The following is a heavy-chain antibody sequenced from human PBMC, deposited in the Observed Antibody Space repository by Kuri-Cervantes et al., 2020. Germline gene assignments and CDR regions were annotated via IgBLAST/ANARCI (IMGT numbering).Heavy chain of an antibody. Sequence: GESLKISCAASGFSFSTNGMHWVRQAPGKGLEWVAVVWYDGSNKYYADFVKGRFTISRDNSKNTLYLQMNSLRAEDTAVYYCARDRGVYCSGGSCSVPGGYWGQGTLVTVSS. CDR3: ARDRGVYCSGGSCSVPGGY. CDR2: VWYDGSNK. V-gene: IGHV3-33*01. J-gene: IGHJ4*02. CDR1: GFSFSTNG. D-gene: IGHD2-15*01.